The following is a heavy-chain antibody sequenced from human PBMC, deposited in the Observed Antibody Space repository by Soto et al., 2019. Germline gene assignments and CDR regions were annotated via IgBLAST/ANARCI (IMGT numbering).Heavy chain of an antibody. Sequence: QVHLVQSGAEVKKPGASVKVSCKGSGYGFTTYGITWVRQAPGQGLEWMAWISAHNGNTNYAQKLQGRVTATRDTSTSTAYIELRSLRSDDTAVYYCARGRYGDYWGQGALVTVSS. CDR1: GYGFTTYG. J-gene: IGHJ4*02. CDR2: ISAHNGNT. D-gene: IGHD1-1*01. CDR3: ARGRYGDY. V-gene: IGHV1-18*01.